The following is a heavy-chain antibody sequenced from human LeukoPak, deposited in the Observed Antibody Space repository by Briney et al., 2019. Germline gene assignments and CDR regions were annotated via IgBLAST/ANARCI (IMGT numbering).Heavy chain of an antibody. CDR3: AKDWGSSSPSWYFDL. CDR2: ISGSGGST. V-gene: IGHV3-23*01. J-gene: IGHJ2*01. CDR1: GFTFSSYA. D-gene: IGHD6-13*01. Sequence: GGSLRLSCAASGFTFSSYAMSWVRQAPGKGLEWVSAISGSGGSTYYADSVKGRFTISRDNSKNTRYLQMNSLRAEDTAVYYCAKDWGSSSPSWYFDLWGRGTLVTVSS.